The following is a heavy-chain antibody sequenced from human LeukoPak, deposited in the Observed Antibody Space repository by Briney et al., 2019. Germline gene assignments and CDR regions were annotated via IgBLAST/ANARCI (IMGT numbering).Heavy chain of an antibody. V-gene: IGHV4-31*03. CDR1: GGSISSGGYY. Sequence: SQTLSLTCTVSGGSISSGGYYWSWIRQHPGKGLEWIGYIYYSGSTYYNPSLKSRVTISVDTSKNQFSLKLSSVTAADTAVYYCARGEVYGYCSSTSCYARWFDPWGQGTLVTVSS. D-gene: IGHD2-2*01. CDR2: IYYSGST. J-gene: IGHJ5*02. CDR3: ARGEVYGYCSSTSCYARWFDP.